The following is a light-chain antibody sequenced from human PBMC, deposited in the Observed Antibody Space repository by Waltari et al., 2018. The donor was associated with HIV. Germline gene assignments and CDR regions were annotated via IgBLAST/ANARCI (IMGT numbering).Light chain of an antibody. Sequence: DVQMTQSPSSLSAFVGDRVTITCRASQGIGIFLAWLQQLTGKVPKLLISGASTLQSGVPSRFSGSGSGTDFALTISSLQPEDVASYYCQKYNSAPFTFGPGTKVDLK. CDR1: QGIGIF. CDR2: GAS. CDR3: QKYNSAPFT. J-gene: IGKJ3*01. V-gene: IGKV1-27*01.